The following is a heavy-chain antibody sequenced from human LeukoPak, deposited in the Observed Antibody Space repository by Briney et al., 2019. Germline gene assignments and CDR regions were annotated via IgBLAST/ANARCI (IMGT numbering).Heavy chain of an antibody. J-gene: IGHJ4*02. CDR1: GGTFSSYA. D-gene: IGHD3-9*01. CDR2: IIPIFGTA. CDR3: ASSGGFDWLSGLYYFDY. Sequence: SVKVSCKASGGTFSSYAISWVRQAPGQGLEWMGGIIPIFGTANYAQKFQSRVTITADESTSTAYMELSSLRSEDTAVYYCASSGGFDWLSGLYYFDYWGQGTLVTVSS. V-gene: IGHV1-69*13.